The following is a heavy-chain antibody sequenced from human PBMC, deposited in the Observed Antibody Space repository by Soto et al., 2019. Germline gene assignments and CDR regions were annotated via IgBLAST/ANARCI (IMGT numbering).Heavy chain of an antibody. J-gene: IGHJ3*02. V-gene: IGHV4-59*01. Sequence: PSETLSLTCTVSGGSISSYYWSWIRQPPGKGLDWIGYIYYRGSTNYNPSLKSRVTISVDTSKNQFSLRLSSVTAADTAVYYCAGGLDGYTTEAFDIWGQGTMVTVSS. CDR3: AGGLDGYTTEAFDI. CDR1: GGSISSYY. CDR2: IYYRGST. D-gene: IGHD6-25*01.